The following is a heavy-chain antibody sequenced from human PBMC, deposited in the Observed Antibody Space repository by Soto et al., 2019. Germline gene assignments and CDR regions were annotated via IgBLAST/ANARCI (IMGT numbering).Heavy chain of an antibody. Sequence: GESLKISCKGSGYSFTSYWIGWVRQMPGKALEWMGIIYPGDSDTRYSPSFQGQVTISADKSISTAYLQWSSLKASDTAMYYCARREYSGDYYYYYGMDVWGQGTTVTVSS. D-gene: IGHD3-10*01. CDR2: IYPGDSDT. V-gene: IGHV5-51*01. J-gene: IGHJ6*02. CDR1: GYSFTSYW. CDR3: ARREYSGDYYYYYGMDV.